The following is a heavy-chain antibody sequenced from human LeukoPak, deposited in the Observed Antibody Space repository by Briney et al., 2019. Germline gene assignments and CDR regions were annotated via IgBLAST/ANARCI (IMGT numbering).Heavy chain of an antibody. V-gene: IGHV3-33*01. CDR3: ARGGGLDV. J-gene: IGHJ6*02. CDR1: GFTFSSYG. Sequence: GGSLRLSCAASGFTFSSYGMHWVRQAPGKGLEWVAMIWYDGSNEYYADSVKGRFTISRDNSKNTLFLQMNSLRAEDTAVYYCARGGGLDVWGQGATVTVSS. CDR2: IWYDGSNE. D-gene: IGHD3-16*01.